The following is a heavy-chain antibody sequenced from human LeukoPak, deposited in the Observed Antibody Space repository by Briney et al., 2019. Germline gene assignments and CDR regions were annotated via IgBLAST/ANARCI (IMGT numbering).Heavy chain of an antibody. J-gene: IGHJ4*02. CDR3: ARDRRDTSMVWDY. D-gene: IGHD5-18*01. CDR1: GGSTSSYY. CDR2: VYYSGNT. Sequence: SETLSLTCTVSGGSTSSYYWSWIRQPPGKGLEWIGYVYYSGNTNYNPSLKSRVTISVDTSKNQFSLKMRSVSAADTAVYYCARDRRDTSMVWDYWGQGTLVTVSP. V-gene: IGHV4-59*01.